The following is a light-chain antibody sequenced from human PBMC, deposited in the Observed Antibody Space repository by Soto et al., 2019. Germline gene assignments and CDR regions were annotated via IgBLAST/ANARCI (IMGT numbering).Light chain of an antibody. CDR1: SSNIGNNY. J-gene: IGLJ1*01. Sequence: QSVLTQPPSVSAAPGQKVTISCSGSSSNIGNNYVSWYQQLPGIAPKLLIYDNNKRPSGIPDRFSGSKSGTSATLGITGLQTGDEAEYYCGTWDNSLSAYVFGTGPKVTVL. CDR2: DNN. V-gene: IGLV1-51*01. CDR3: GTWDNSLSAYV.